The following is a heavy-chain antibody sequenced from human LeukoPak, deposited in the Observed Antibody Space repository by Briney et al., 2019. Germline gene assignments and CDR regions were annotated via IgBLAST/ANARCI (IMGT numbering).Heavy chain of an antibody. D-gene: IGHD4-11*01. V-gene: IGHV1-46*01. CDR2: INPSGGST. CDR1: GYTLTSYY. J-gene: IGHJ4*02. CDR3: ARWTTTYLDY. Sequence: ASVKVSCRASGYTLTSYYIHWVRQAPGQGLEWMGIINPSGGSTNYAQKFQGRVTMTRDTSTSTVYMELSSLRSEDSAVYYCARWTTTYLDYWGQGTLVTVSS.